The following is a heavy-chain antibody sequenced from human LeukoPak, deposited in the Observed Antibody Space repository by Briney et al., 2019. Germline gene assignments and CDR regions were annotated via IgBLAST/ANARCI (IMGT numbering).Heavy chain of an antibody. D-gene: IGHD6-13*01. CDR1: GFTVSSNY. CDR2: IYSGGST. CDR3: ARWGEAAAFDY. Sequence: PGGSLRLSCAASGFTVSSNYMSWVRQAPGKGLEWVSVIYSGGSTYYADSVRGRFTISRDNSKNTLHLQMNSLRAEDTAVYYCARWGEAAAFDYWGQGTLVTVSS. V-gene: IGHV3-66*01. J-gene: IGHJ4*02.